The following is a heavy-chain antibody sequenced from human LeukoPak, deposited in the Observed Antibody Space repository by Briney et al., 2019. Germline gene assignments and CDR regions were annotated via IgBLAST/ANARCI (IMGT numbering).Heavy chain of an antibody. CDR1: GYTFTGYY. D-gene: IGHD3-10*01. J-gene: IGHJ4*02. Sequence: GASVKVSCKASGYTFTGYYMHLVRQAPGQGLEWMGWINPNSGGTNYAQKFQGRVTMTRDTSISTAYMELSRLRSDDTAVYYCARSGRRWFGELFWYWGQGTLVTVSS. CDR2: INPNSGGT. V-gene: IGHV1-2*02. CDR3: ARSGRRWFGELFWY.